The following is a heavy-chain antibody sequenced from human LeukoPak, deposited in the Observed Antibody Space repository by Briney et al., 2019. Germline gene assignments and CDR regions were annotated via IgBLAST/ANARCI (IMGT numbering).Heavy chain of an antibody. CDR1: GYTFTSYD. V-gene: IGHV1-8*01. Sequence: ASVKVSCKASGYTFTSYDINWVRQATGQGLEWMGWMNPNSGNTGYAQKFQGRVTITRNTSISTAYMELSSLRSEDTAVYYCARGPRATVVTPGGTFDYWGQGTLVTVSS. CDR3: ARGPRATVVTPGGTFDY. J-gene: IGHJ4*02. D-gene: IGHD4-23*01. CDR2: MNPNSGNT.